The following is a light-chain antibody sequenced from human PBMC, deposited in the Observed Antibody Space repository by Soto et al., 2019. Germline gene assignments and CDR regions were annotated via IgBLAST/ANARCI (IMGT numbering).Light chain of an antibody. CDR2: EVS. CDR1: SSDVGGYKS. J-gene: IGLJ3*02. Sequence: QSVLTQPASVSGSPGQSITISCTGTSSDVGGYKSVSWYQQHPGKAPKLMIYEVSNRPSGVSNRFSGFKSGNTASLTISGLQAEDEADYFCLSYTSSNSWVFGGGTQLTVL. CDR3: LSYTSSNSWV. V-gene: IGLV2-14*01.